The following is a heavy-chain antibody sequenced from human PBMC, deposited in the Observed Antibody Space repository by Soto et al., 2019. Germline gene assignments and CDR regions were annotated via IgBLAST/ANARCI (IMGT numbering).Heavy chain of an antibody. V-gene: IGHV3-73*01. CDR1: GFTFSGSA. CDR2: IRSKANSYAT. CDR3: TRHGMGGPYYFDY. D-gene: IGHD1-1*01. Sequence: GSLRLSCAASGFTFSGSAMHWVRQASGKGLEWVGRIRSKANSYATAYAASVKGRLTISRDDSKNTAYLQMNSLKTEDTAVYYCTRHGMGGPYYFDYWGQGTLVTVSS. J-gene: IGHJ4*02.